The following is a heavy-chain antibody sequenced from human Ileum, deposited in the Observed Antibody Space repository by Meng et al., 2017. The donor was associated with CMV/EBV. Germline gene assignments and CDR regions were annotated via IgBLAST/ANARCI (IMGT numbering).Heavy chain of an antibody. Sequence: GGSLSLSCAASGFTFSSYEMNWVRQAPGKGLEWVSYISSSGSTIYYADSVKGRFTISRDNAKNSLYLQMNSLRAEDTAVYYCARHSSSFIDYWGQGTLVTVSS. V-gene: IGHV3-48*03. D-gene: IGHD6-13*01. CDR2: ISSSGSTI. J-gene: IGHJ4*02. CDR1: GFTFSSYE. CDR3: ARHSSSFIDY.